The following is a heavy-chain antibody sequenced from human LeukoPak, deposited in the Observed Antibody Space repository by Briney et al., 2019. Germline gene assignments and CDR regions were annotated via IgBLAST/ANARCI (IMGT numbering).Heavy chain of an antibody. CDR3: ARDPGIAVAGTVDY. Sequence: ASVKVSCKASGYTFTSYGISWVRQAPGQGLEWMGWISAYNGNTNYAQKLQGRVTMTTDTSTSTAYMKLRSLRSDDTAVYYCARDPGIAVAGTVDYWGQGTLVTVSS. J-gene: IGHJ4*02. V-gene: IGHV1-18*01. D-gene: IGHD6-19*01. CDR2: ISAYNGNT. CDR1: GYTFTSYG.